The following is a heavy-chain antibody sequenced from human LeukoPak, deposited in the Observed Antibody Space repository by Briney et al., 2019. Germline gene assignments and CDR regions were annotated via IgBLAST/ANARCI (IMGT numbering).Heavy chain of an antibody. CDR3: AKDPRGGYSGSWYFDY. CDR2: ISGGDPT. D-gene: IGHD1-26*01. CDR1: GFTFNNFV. J-gene: IGHJ4*02. V-gene: IGHV3-23*01. Sequence: GGSLRLSCTASGFTFNNFVMSWVRQAPGKGLEWVSAISGGDPTYYADSVKGRFTISRDNSKNTLYLQMNSLRAEDTAVYYCAKDPRGGYSGSWYFDYWGQGTLVTVSS.